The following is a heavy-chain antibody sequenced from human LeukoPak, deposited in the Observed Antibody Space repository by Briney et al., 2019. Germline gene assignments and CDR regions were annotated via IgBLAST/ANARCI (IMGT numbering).Heavy chain of an antibody. CDR2: IYYSGST. J-gene: IGHJ4*02. D-gene: IGHD6-13*01. Sequence: PSETLSLTCTVSGASFSSSTYYWGWSRQPPGKGLEWIGSIYYSGSTYYNPSLKSRVTMSVDTSKNQFSLKLSSVTAADTAVYYCARHAGGISATGTRPFDYWGQGTLVTVYS. CDR1: GASFSSSTYY. V-gene: IGHV4-39*01. CDR3: ARHAGGISATGTRPFDY.